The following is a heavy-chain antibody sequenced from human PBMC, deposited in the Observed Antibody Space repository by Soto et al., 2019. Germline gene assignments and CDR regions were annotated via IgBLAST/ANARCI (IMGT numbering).Heavy chain of an antibody. CDR2: IFAFNGDT. CDR1: GYSFTSHY. D-gene: IGHD5-18*01. V-gene: IGHV1-18*04. CDR3: ARAIAGGYGHTTLDY. J-gene: IGHJ4*02. Sequence: ASVKVSCKAIGYSFTSHYMHWVRQAPGQGLEWMGWIFAFNGDTNYAQNLQGRVTMTTDTSTNTAYMELKNLRSDDTAVYFCARAIAGGYGHTTLDYWGQGALVTVSS.